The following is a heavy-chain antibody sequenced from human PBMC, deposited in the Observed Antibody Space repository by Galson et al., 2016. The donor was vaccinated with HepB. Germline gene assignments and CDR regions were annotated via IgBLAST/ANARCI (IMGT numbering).Heavy chain of an antibody. D-gene: IGHD2-8*02. CDR1: GFPVSDHF. V-gene: IGHV3-66*01. CDR2: IDNGGNT. CDR3: LRSGY. Sequence: SLRLSCAASGFPVSDHFMSWVRQAPGKGLEWVSFIDNGGNTFYADSVKGRFTISRDSSKSTVFLQMNSLRAEDTAVYYCLRSGYWGQGTLVTVSS. J-gene: IGHJ4*02.